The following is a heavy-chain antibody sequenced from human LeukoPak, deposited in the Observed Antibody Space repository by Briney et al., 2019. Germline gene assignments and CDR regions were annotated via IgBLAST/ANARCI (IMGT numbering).Heavy chain of an antibody. J-gene: IGHJ6*03. CDR1: GFTFSSYS. D-gene: IGHD5-18*01. Sequence: GGSLRLSCAASGFTFSSYSMNWVRQAPGKGLEWVSYISSSSSTIYYADSVKGRFTISRDNAKNSLYLQMNSLRAEDTAAYYCARVVGGRGYSYGYYYMDVWGKGTTVTVSS. V-gene: IGHV3-48*01. CDR3: ARVVGGRGYSYGYYYMDV. CDR2: ISSSSSTI.